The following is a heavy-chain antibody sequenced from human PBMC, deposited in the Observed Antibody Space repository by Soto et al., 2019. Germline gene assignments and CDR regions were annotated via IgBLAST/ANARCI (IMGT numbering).Heavy chain of an antibody. D-gene: IGHD3-10*01. CDR1: GFTVSSNY. CDR3: ARVDYYGSGNYAFDI. CDR2: IYSGGST. Sequence: GGSLRLSCAASGFTVSSNYMSWVRQAPGKGLEWVSVIYSGGSTYYADSVKGRFTISRHNSKNTLYLQMNSLRAEDTAVYYCARVDYYGSGNYAFDIWGQGTMVTVSS. J-gene: IGHJ3*02. V-gene: IGHV3-53*04.